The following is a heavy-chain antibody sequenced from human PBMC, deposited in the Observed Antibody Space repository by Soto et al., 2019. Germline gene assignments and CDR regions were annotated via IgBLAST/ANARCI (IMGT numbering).Heavy chain of an antibody. CDR1: GGSISSYY. Sequence: PSETLSLTCTVSGGSISSYYWSWIRQPPGKGLEWIGYIYYSGSTNYNPSLKSRVTISVDTSKNQFSLKLSSVTAADTAVYYCARGLWFGELLAPFDPWGQGTLVTVS. J-gene: IGHJ5*02. V-gene: IGHV4-59*01. CDR3: ARGLWFGELLAPFDP. CDR2: IYYSGST. D-gene: IGHD3-10*01.